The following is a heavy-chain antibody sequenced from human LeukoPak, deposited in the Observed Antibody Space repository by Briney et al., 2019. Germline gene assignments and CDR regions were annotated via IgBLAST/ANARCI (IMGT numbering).Heavy chain of an antibody. V-gene: IGHV4-34*01. CDR3: VGRGWVRGVIIQYYFDY. Sequence: PSETLSLTCAVYGGSFSGYYWSWIRQPPGKGLEWIGEINHSGSTNYDPSLKSRVTISVDTSKNQFSLKLSSVTAADTAVYYCVGRGWVRGVIIQYYFDYWGQGTLVTVSS. D-gene: IGHD3-10*01. J-gene: IGHJ4*02. CDR2: INHSGST. CDR1: GGSFSGYY.